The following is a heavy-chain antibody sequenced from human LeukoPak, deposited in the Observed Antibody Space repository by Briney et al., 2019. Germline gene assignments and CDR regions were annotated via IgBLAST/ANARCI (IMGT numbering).Heavy chain of an antibody. CDR1: GFTFSSYW. J-gene: IGHJ3*02. CDR3: ARQQNIDFWRRPGAFDI. CDR2: IKQDGSEK. Sequence: PGGSLRLSCAASGFTFSSYWMSWVRQAPGKGLEWVANIKQDGSEKYYVDSVKDRFTISRDNAKNSLYLQMNSLRAEDTAVYYCARQQNIDFWRRPGAFDIWGQGTMVTVSS. V-gene: IGHV3-7*01. D-gene: IGHD3-3*01.